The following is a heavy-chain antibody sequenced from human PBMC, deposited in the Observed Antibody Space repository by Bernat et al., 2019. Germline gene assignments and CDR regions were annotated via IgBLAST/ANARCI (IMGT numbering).Heavy chain of an antibody. V-gene: IGHV3-30*18. CDR1: GFTFSSYG. J-gene: IGHJ6*02. Sequence: QVQLVESGGGVVQPGRSLRLSCAASGFTFSSYGMHWVRQAPGKGLEGVAVISYDGSNKYYADSVKGRFTISRDNSKNTLYLQMNSLRAEDTAVYYCAKEVGYCSGGSCYYYYGMDFWGQGTTVTVSS. CDR3: AKEVGYCSGGSCYYYYGMDF. D-gene: IGHD2-15*01. CDR2: ISYDGSNK.